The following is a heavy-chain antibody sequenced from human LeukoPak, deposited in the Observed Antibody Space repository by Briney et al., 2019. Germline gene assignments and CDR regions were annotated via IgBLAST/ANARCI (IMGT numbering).Heavy chain of an antibody. CDR2: ISSSGSTI. CDR3: AKANWVSNADAVW. CDR1: GFTFSDYY. V-gene: IGHV3-11*01. J-gene: IGHJ4*01. D-gene: IGHD1-1*01. Sequence: GGSLRLSCVASGFTFSDYYMSWIRQAPGKGLEWVSYISSSGSTIYYADSVKGRFTLSRDDSKNTVYLQLNNLRVEDTAIYYCAKANWVSNADAVWWGQGTQVTVSS.